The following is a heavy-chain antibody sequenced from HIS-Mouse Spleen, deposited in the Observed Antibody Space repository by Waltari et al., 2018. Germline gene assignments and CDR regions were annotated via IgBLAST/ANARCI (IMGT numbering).Heavy chain of an antibody. CDR3: ARDYCSSTSCYPDAFDI. CDR1: GYSISSGYY. CDR2: IYHSGST. Sequence: QVQLQESGPGLVKPSETLSLICTVSGYSISSGYYWGWIRKPPGKGLEWIGSIYHSGSTYYNPSLKSRVTISVDTSKNQFSLKLSSVTAADTAVYYCARDYCSSTSCYPDAFDIWGQGTMVTVSS. V-gene: IGHV4-38-2*02. D-gene: IGHD2-2*01. J-gene: IGHJ3*02.